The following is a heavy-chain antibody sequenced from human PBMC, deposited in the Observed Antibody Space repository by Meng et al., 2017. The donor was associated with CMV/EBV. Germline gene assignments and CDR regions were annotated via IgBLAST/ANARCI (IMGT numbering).Heavy chain of an antibody. V-gene: IGHV3-66*02. Sequence: LSCAASGFTVSSNYMSWVRQAPGKGLEWVSVIYSGGSTYYADSVKGRFTISRDNSKNTLYLQMNSLRAEDTAEYYCARAASSSMTLDPWSQGTLVTVSS. D-gene: IGHD2/OR15-2a*01. CDR2: IYSGGST. J-gene: IGHJ5*02. CDR3: ARAASSSMTLDP. CDR1: GFTVSSNY.